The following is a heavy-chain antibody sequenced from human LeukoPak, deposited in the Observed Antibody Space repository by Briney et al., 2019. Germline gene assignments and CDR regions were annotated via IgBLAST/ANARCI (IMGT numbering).Heavy chain of an antibody. CDR3: ARGRGAGTPTDMDV. CDR1: GYTFTGYY. V-gene: IGHV1-2*02. J-gene: IGHJ6*02. Sequence: ASVKVSCKASGYTFTGYYMHWVRQAPGQGLEWMGWINPNSGGTNYAQKFQGRVTMTRDTSISTAYMELSRLRSDDTAVYYRARGRGAGTPTDMDVWGQGTTVTVSS. D-gene: IGHD1-1*01. CDR2: INPNSGGT.